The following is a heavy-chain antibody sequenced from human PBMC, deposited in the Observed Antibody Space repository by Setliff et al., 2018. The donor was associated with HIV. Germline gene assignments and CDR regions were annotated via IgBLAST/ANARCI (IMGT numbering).Heavy chain of an antibody. Sequence: ASVKVSCKASGYTFTSYAMHWVRQAPGQRLEWMGWINAGNGNTIYSQKFQGRVTITRDTSASTAYMELSSLRSEDTAVYYCARGFSVYSSSDPLLNWFDPWGQGTLVTVSS. D-gene: IGHD6-6*01. CDR3: ARGFSVYSSSDPLLNWFDP. CDR2: INAGNGNT. CDR1: GYTFTSYA. V-gene: IGHV1-3*01. J-gene: IGHJ5*02.